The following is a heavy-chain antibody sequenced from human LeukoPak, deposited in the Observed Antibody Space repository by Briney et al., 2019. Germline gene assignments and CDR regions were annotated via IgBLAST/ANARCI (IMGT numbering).Heavy chain of an antibody. CDR2: ISWKSDRI. CDR1: GFIFGDYA. Sequence: PGRSLRLSCVASGFIFGDYAMHWVRQTREKGLEWVSGISWKSDRIVYADSVKGRFTISRDNVKKTLYLQMNNLRPDDTALYYCAKVGLWGQGTLVTVSS. CDR3: AKVGL. V-gene: IGHV3-9*01. J-gene: IGHJ4*02.